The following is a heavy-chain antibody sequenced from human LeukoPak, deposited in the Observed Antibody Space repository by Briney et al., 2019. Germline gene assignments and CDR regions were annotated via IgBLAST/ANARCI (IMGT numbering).Heavy chain of an antibody. CDR2: IYTSGST. V-gene: IGHV4-61*02. D-gene: IGHD5-18*01. J-gene: IGHJ4*02. CDR3: AREDTAMAKTFFDY. CDR1: GGSISSGSYY. Sequence: SETLSLTCTVSGGSISSGSYYWSWIRQPAGKGLEWIGRIYTSGSTNYNPSLKSRVTMSVDTSKNQFSLKLSSVTAADTAVYYCAREDTAMAKTFFDYWGQGTLVTVSS.